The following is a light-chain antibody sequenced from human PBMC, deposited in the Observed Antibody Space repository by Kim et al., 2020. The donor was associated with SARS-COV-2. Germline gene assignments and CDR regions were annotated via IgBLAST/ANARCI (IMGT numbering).Light chain of an antibody. J-gene: IGKJ3*01. CDR3: KKTYISPVT. Sequence: DIQMTQSPSSLSASVGDRVTITCRTSQNINSHLNWYHQKPGRAPKLLIYAASTLQGGVPSRFSGSGSETDFTLTISSLQPEDFATYFCKKTYISPVTCGPGTKVDIK. V-gene: IGKV1-39*01. CDR2: AAS. CDR1: QNINSH.